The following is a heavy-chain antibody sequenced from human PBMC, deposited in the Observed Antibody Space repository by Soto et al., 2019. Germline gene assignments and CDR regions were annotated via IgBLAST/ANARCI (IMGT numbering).Heavy chain of an antibody. V-gene: IGHV3-9*01. D-gene: IGHD2-15*01. J-gene: IGHJ2*01. CDR1: GFMFEDYD. Sequence: GGSLRLSCEASGFMFEDYDMHWVRQPPGKGLQWVSGISWNSGDKDYGDSVKGRFTISRDNAKNSLDLQMSSLRVEDTATYYCVKKSCSHTRCYTGWFFDLWGRGTLVTVSS. CDR3: VKKSCSHTRCYTGWFFDL. CDR2: ISWNSGDK.